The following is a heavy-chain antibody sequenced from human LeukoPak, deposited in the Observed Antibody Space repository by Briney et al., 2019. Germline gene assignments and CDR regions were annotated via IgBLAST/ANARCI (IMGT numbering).Heavy chain of an antibody. V-gene: IGHV3-23*01. Sequence: GGSLRLSCAASGFTFSSYAMSWVRQAPGKGLEWVSTISGGGDSTYYADSVKGRFTVSRDNSKNTVYLQMNSLRVDDSAVYYCAKRKNSPGYSSLDQWGQGTLVTVSS. CDR3: AKRKNSPGYSSLDQ. CDR1: GFTFSSYA. D-gene: IGHD2-15*01. CDR2: ISGGGDST. J-gene: IGHJ4*02.